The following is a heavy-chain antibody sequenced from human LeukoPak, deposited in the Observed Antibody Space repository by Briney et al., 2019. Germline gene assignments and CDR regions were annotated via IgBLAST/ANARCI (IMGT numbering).Heavy chain of an antibody. D-gene: IGHD2/OR15-2a*01. V-gene: IGHV3-7*01. Sequence: QPGGSLKLSCAASGFTFGTYWLTWIRQAPGKGLEWVAGIKQDGSETYYVDSVKDRFTISRDNAKNSLFLQMNNLRAEDTAVYYCAVRGTSKVYWGQGTLVTVSS. CDR1: GFTFGTYW. J-gene: IGHJ4*02. CDR2: IKQDGSET. CDR3: AVRGTSKVY.